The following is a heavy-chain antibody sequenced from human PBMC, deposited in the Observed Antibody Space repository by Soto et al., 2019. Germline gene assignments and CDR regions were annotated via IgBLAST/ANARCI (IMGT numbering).Heavy chain of an antibody. CDR3: AREGINGFDWDP. J-gene: IGHJ5*02. D-gene: IGHD5-12*01. V-gene: IGHV3-48*01. CDR1: GFAFNNYH. CDR2: ISSNSDTV. Sequence: EVQLVESGGSLVQPGESLRLSCAASGFAFNNYHMNWVRQGPGKGLEWVSYISSNSDTVYYADSVRGRFTISRDNARNSLYLQMNSLRGDDMAVYYCAREGINGFDWDPWGQGTLVTVSS.